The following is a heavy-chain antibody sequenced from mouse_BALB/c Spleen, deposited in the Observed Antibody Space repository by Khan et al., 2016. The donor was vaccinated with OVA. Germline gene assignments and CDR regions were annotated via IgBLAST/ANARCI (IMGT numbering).Heavy chain of an antibody. CDR1: AYSITSDYA. Sequence: EVQLQESGPGLVKPSQSLSLTCTVTAYSITSDYAWTWIRQFPGNKLEWMGNISYSGSTSYNPSLKSRISITRDTSQNPLFLQCIPVTTEDTATYYCACSRCYYKYSFFDYWVQGTTLTVSA. J-gene: IGHJ2*01. CDR3: ACSRCYYKYSFFDY. D-gene: IGHD2-12*01. CDR2: ISYSGST. V-gene: IGHV3-2*02.